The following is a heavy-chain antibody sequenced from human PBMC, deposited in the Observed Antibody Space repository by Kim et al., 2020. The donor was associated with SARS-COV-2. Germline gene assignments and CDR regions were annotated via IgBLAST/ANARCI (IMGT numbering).Heavy chain of an antibody. CDR2: T. V-gene: IGHV1-24*01. J-gene: IGHJ4*02. D-gene: IGHD4-17*01. CDR3: ATGLLGGDAVG. Sequence: TIYAQKFQGRVTMTEDTSTDTAYMELSSLGSEDTAVYYCATGLLGGDAVGWGQGTLVTVSS.